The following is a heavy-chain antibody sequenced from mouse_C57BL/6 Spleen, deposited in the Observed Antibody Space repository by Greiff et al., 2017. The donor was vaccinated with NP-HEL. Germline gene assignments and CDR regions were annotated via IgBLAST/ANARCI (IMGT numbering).Heavy chain of an antibody. D-gene: IGHD2-1*01. Sequence: EVQGVESGGGLVQPKGSLKLSCAASGFSFNTYAMNWVRQAPGKGLEWVARIRSKSNNYATYYADSVKDRFTISRDDSESMLYLQMNNLKTEDTAMYYCVRRGDGRYFDVWGTGTTVTVSS. CDR3: VRRGDGRYFDV. V-gene: IGHV10-1*01. CDR2: IRSKSNNYAT. J-gene: IGHJ1*03. CDR1: GFSFNTYA.